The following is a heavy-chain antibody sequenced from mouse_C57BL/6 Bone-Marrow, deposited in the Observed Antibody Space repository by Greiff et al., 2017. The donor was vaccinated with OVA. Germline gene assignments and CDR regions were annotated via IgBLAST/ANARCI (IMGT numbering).Heavy chain of an antibody. CDR3: ARSGIYYGNYDFDY. CDR1: GYTFTDYY. CDR2: INPNNGGT. D-gene: IGHD2-1*01. J-gene: IGHJ2*01. Sequence: EVQLQQSGPELVKPGASVKISCKASGYTFTDYYMNWVKQSHGKSLEWIGDINPNNGGTSYNQKFKGKATLTVDKSSSTAYMELRSLTSEDSAVYYCARSGIYYGNYDFDYWAKAPLSQSPQ. V-gene: IGHV1-26*01.